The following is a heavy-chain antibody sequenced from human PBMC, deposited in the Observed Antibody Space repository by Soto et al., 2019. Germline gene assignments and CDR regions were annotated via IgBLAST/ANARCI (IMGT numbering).Heavy chain of an antibody. D-gene: IGHD3-10*01. J-gene: IGHJ5*02. CDR1: GYIFSANY. CDR2: INPHRGAT. V-gene: IGHV1-2*02. CDR3: VRALALGFSNWFDP. Sequence: QVILVQSGAEVQKPAASLKVSCKASGYIFSANYIHWVRQAPGQGLEWLGWINPHRGATNYAQKFLGRVTMSADTSASTAYMDLARLKSDDTAVYYCVRALALGFSNWFDPWGRGTLVTVSS.